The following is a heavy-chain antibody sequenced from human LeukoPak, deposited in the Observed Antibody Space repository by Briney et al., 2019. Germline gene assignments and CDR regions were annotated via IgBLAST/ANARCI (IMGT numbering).Heavy chain of an antibody. Sequence: GASVKVSCKASGYTFTSYYMHWVRQAPGQGLEWMGIINPSGGSTSYAQKFQGRVTMTRDTSKNQFSLKLSSVTAADTAVYYCARGRPFSTWQTKYNWFDPWGQGTLVTVSS. CDR1: GYTFTSYY. D-gene: IGHD1-1*01. CDR2: INPSGGST. J-gene: IGHJ5*02. CDR3: ARGRPFSTWQTKYNWFDP. V-gene: IGHV1-46*01.